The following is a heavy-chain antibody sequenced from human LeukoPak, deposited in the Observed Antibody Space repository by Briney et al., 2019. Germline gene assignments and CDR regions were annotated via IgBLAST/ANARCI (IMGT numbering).Heavy chain of an antibody. V-gene: IGHV3-23*01. Sequence: GGSLRLSCTGSIFYNYAVNWVRQAPGKGLEWVSAVSGDGVRTFYADSVKGRFTISRDNSMNTVSLQMNSLSAGDTAVYYCAKEQDNRLLLSHFDYWGQGILVTVSS. CDR3: AKEQDNRLLLSHFDY. CDR1: GSIFYNYA. J-gene: IGHJ4*02. D-gene: IGHD2-2*01. CDR2: VSGDGVRT.